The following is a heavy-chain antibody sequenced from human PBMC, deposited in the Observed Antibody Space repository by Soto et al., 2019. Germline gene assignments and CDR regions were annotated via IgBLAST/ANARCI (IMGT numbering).Heavy chain of an antibody. V-gene: IGHV1-24*01. D-gene: IGHD2-15*01. J-gene: IGHJ6*02. CDR2: FDPEDGET. CDR3: ATSSESSSYYYYGVDV. Sequence: ASVKVSCKVSGYTLTELSMHWVRQAPGKGLEWMGGFDPEDGETIYAQKFQGRVTMTEDTSTDTAYMELSSLRSEDTAVYYCATSSESSSYYYYGVDVWGQGTTVTVSS. CDR1: GYTLTELS.